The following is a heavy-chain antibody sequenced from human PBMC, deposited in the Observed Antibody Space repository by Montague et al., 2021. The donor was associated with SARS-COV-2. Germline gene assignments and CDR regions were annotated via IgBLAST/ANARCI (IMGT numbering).Heavy chain of an antibody. J-gene: IGHJ4*02. D-gene: IGHD2/OR15-2a*01. Sequence: SETLSLTCPVSGGSISSSSHYWAWIRQPPGRRLEWIGTIYYSGTTLYHPSLKSRITMSVDTSDNQFSLQLNSVSATDTAIYYCARAQMAVTEYYPDYWGQGILVTVSS. CDR1: GGSISSSSHY. V-gene: IGHV4-39*01. CDR2: IYYSGTT. CDR3: ARAQMAVTEYYPDY.